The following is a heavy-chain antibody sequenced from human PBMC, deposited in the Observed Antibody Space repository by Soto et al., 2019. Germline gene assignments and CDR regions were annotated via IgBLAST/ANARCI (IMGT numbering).Heavy chain of an antibody. CDR2: IWYDGSNK. CDR1: GFTFSSYG. J-gene: IGHJ3*02. CDR3: ARETVYRIAAAGGAFDI. Sequence: GGSLRLSCAASGFTFSSYGMHWVRQAPGKGLEWVAVIWYDGSNKYYADSVKGRFTISRDNSKNTLYLQMNSLRAEDTAVYYCARETVYRIAAAGGAFDIWGQGTMVTVSS. V-gene: IGHV3-33*01. D-gene: IGHD6-13*01.